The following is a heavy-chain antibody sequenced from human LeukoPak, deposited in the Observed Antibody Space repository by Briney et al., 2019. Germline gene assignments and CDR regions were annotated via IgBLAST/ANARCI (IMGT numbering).Heavy chain of an antibody. J-gene: IGHJ4*02. V-gene: IGHV3-21*01. CDR2: ISSSSYI. CDR3: ARDHCSGGSCYNTY. CDR1: GFTFSSYS. D-gene: IGHD2-15*01. Sequence: GGSLRLSCGASGFTFSSYSMNWVRQAPGKGLEWISSISSSSYIYYADSVKGRFTISRDNAKNSLYLQMNSLRAEDTAVYYCARDHCSGGSCYNTYWGQGTLVTVSS.